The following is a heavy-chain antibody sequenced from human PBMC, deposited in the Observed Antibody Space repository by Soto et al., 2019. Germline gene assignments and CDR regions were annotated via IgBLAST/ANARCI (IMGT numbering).Heavy chain of an antibody. CDR1: GGSISSSSYY. CDR2: IYYSGST. CDR3: ARPYDYGVKWYFDL. Sequence: KPSETLSLTCTVSGGSISSSSYYWGWIRQPPGKGLEWIGSIYYSGSTYYNPSLKSRVTISVDTSKNQFSLKLSSVTAADTAVYYCARPYDYGVKWYFDLWGRGTLVTVSS. J-gene: IGHJ2*01. V-gene: IGHV4-39*01. D-gene: IGHD4-17*01.